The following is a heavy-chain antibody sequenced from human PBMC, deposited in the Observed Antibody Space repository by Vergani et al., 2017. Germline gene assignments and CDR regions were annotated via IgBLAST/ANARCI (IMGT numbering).Heavy chain of an antibody. D-gene: IGHD3-10*01. Sequence: QVQLVQSGSELKKPGASVKVSCKASGYSLSDHYIHWVRQAPGQGFEWMGRLDPHTGDTKYAEKFQGRAILTRVRSISTAYMELISLISDDTAVYYCARNRGRGGSYSVSWFDPWVQGTQVTVAS. V-gene: IGHV1-2*02. CDR2: LDPHTGDT. J-gene: IGHJ5*02. CDR1: GYSLSDHY. CDR3: ARNRGRGGSYSVSWFDP.